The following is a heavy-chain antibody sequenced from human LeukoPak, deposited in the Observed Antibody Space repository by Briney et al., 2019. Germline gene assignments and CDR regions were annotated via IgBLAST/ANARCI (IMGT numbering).Heavy chain of an antibody. J-gene: IGHJ6*02. V-gene: IGHV3-13*01. CDR2: IGTAGDT. CDR1: GFTFSSYD. CDR3: ARGSSVTSSYYYGMDV. D-gene: IGHD4-17*01. Sequence: GGSLRLSCAASGFTFSSYDMHWVRQATGKGLEWVSAIGTAGDTYYPGSVKGRFTISRENAKNSLYLQINSLRAGDTAVYYCARGSSVTSSYYYGMDVWGQGTTVTVSS.